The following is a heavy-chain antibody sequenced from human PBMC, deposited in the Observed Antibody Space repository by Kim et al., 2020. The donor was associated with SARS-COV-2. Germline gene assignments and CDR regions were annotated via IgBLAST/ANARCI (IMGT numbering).Heavy chain of an antibody. D-gene: IGHD6-13*01. J-gene: IGHJ4*02. Sequence: YNDYAVSVKSRMTINPDTSKNQFSLQLNSVTPEDTAVYYCARGTVAAGIAYWGQGTLVTVSS. CDR3: ARGTVAAGIAY. CDR2: YN. V-gene: IGHV6-1*01.